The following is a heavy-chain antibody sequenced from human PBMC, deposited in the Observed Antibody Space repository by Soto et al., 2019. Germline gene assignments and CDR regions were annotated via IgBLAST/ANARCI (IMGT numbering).Heavy chain of an antibody. CDR3: ARRYSSGWDDAFDI. D-gene: IGHD6-19*01. J-gene: IGHJ3*02. CDR2: ISSSSSTI. V-gene: IGHV3-48*01. CDR1: GFTFSSYS. Sequence: EVQLVESGGGLVLAGGSLRLSCAACGFTFSSYSMNWVRQAPGKGLEWVSYISSSSSTIYYADSVKGRFTISRDNAKNSLYLQMNCLRAEDTAVYYCARRYSSGWDDAFDIWGQGTMVTVSS.